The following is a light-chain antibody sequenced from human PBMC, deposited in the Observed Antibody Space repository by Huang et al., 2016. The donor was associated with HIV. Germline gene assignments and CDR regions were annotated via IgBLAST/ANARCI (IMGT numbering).Light chain of an antibody. J-gene: IGKJ3*01. V-gene: IGKV3-20*01. CDR1: QSVSSNY. CDR2: GTS. CDR3: QQYGTSLLFT. Sequence: VLTQSPGTLSLSPGERANLSCRASQSVSSNYLAWYQQKPGQAPRLLIDGTSSRATGIPDRFSGSGSGTDFTLTISSLEPEDFAVYYCQQYGTSLLFTFGPGTKVDIK.